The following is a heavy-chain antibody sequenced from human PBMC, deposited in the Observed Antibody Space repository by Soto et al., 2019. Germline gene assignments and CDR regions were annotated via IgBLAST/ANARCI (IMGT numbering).Heavy chain of an antibody. CDR3: ARPQTPFRFLEWLPTGNWFDP. D-gene: IGHD3-3*01. CDR1: GYTFTSYD. J-gene: IGHJ5*02. Sequence: ASVKVSCKASGYTFTSYDINWVRQATGQGLEWMGWMNPNSGNTGYAQKFQGRVTMTRNTSISTAYMELSSLRSEDTAVYYCARPQTPFRFLEWLPTGNWFDPWGQGTLVTVSS. V-gene: IGHV1-8*01. CDR2: MNPNSGNT.